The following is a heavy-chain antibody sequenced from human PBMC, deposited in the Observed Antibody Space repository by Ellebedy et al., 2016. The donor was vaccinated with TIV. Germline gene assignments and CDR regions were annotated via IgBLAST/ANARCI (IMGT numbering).Heavy chain of an antibody. CDR1: GFIFSDHY. J-gene: IGHJ4*02. Sequence: GGSLRLSXAASGFIFSDHYMSWVRQAPGKGLEWVSGMSGSAGRISYADSVKGRFAISRDNSKNTLYLQMNSLRAEDTAVYYCARGGGLIIRYFDYWGQGTLVTVSS. CDR3: ARGGGLIIRYFDY. D-gene: IGHD3-16*02. V-gene: IGHV3-23*01. CDR2: MSGSAGRI.